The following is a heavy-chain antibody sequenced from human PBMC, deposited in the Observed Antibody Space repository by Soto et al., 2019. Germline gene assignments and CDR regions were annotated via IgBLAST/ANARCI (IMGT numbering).Heavy chain of an antibody. Sequence: EVQLVESGGGLVKPGGSLRLSCAASGFTFSSYSMNWVRQAPGKGLEWVSSISSSGSTIYYADSVKGRFTISRDNAKNSLYLQMNSLRAEDTAVYYCARASDWRVRGTYGMDVWGQGTTVTVSS. CDR3: ARASDWRVRGTYGMDV. CDR2: ISSSGSTI. D-gene: IGHD3-10*01. J-gene: IGHJ6*02. V-gene: IGHV3-21*04. CDR1: GFTFSSYS.